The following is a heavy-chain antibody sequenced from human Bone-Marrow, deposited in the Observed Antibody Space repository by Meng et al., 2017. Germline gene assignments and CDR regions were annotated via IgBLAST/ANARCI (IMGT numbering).Heavy chain of an antibody. CDR3: TLNRLEYYYGMDV. J-gene: IGHJ6*02. CDR2: ISAYNGNT. Sequence: ASVKVSCKSSGYTFTIYGISWVRQAPGQGLEWMGWISAYNGNTNDAQKLQGRVTMTTDTSKSTAYIDLRRIRSDDTAVYYCTLNRLEYYYGMDVWGQGTTVTVSS. V-gene: IGHV1-18*01. CDR1: GYTFTIYG.